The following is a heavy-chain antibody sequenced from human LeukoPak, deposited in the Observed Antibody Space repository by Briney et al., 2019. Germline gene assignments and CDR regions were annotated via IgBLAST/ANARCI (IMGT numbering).Heavy chain of an antibody. Sequence: GGSLRLSCAASGFTFSSYAMSWVRQAPGKGLEWVSVISISGTTFYADSVKGRFTISRDNSKSTLYLQMNTLSAEDTAVYYCAKCGGSCYSDVDYWGQGALVTVSS. CDR3: AKCGGSCYSDVDY. D-gene: IGHD2-15*01. V-gene: IGHV3-23*01. CDR2: ISISGTT. CDR1: GFTFSSYA. J-gene: IGHJ4*02.